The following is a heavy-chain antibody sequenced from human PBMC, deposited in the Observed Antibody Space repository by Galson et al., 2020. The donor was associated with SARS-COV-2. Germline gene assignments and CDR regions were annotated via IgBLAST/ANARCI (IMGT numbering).Heavy chain of an antibody. J-gene: IGHJ5*02. V-gene: IGHV5-51*01. Sequence: GESLKISCEASGYTFANYWIGWVRQMPGKGLEWMGFIYPGDSETTNSPSFQGQVIMSVDESINTAYLQWSSLKDSNSAMYYCARLVLDGDTSRLDTWGQGTLVTVSS. CDR2: IYPGDSET. CDR3: ARLVLDGDTSRLDT. D-gene: IGHD5-18*01. CDR1: GYTFANYW.